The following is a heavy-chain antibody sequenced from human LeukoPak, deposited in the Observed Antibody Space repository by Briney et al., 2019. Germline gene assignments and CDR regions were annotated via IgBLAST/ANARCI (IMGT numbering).Heavy chain of an antibody. CDR1: GFTFSSYA. Sequence: GRSLRLSCAASGFTFSSYAMHWVRQAPGKGLEWVAVTSYDGSNKYYADSVKGRFTISRDNSKNTLYLQMNSLRAEDTAVYYCARESSSSWFDYWGQGTLVTVSS. J-gene: IGHJ4*02. V-gene: IGHV3-30-3*01. CDR2: TSYDGSNK. CDR3: ARESSSSWFDY. D-gene: IGHD6-13*01.